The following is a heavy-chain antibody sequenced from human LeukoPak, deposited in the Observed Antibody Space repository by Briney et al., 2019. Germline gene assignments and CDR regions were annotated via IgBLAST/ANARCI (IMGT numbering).Heavy chain of an antibody. CDR3: ARMWYDYVWGSYRHQNYFDY. Sequence: GGSLRLSCAASGFTFSDYYMSWIRQAPGKGLEWVANIKQDGSEKYYVDSVKGRFTISRDNAKNSLYLQMNSLRAEDTAVYYCARMWYDYVWGSYRHQNYFDYWGQGTLVTVSS. D-gene: IGHD3-16*02. CDR2: IKQDGSEK. CDR1: GFTFSDYY. J-gene: IGHJ4*02. V-gene: IGHV3-7*01.